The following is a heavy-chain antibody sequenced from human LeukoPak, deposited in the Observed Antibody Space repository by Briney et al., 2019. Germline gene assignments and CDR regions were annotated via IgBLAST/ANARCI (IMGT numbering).Heavy chain of an antibody. CDR1: GFTFSSYA. V-gene: IGHV3-23*01. D-gene: IGHD6-19*01. J-gene: IGHJ4*02. CDR3: AKEGSGWYFDY. CDR2: ISGGIT. Sequence: GGSLRLSCAASGFTFSSYAMSWVRQAPGKGLKWVSAISGGITSYADSVKGRFTISRDNSKNTLYLQMNSLRAEDTAVYYCAKEGSGWYFDYWGQGTLVTVSS.